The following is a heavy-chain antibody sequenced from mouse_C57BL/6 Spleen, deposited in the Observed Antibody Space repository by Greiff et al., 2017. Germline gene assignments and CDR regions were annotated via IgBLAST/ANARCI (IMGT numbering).Heavy chain of an antibody. D-gene: IGHD1-1*01. CDR1: GFNIKDYY. CDR3: ARGAYYYGSGDDYARDD. CDR2: LDPKDGET. J-gene: IGHJ4*01. Sequence: VQLQQSGAELVKPGASVKLSCTASGFNIKDYYMHWVKQRTEKGLEWIGRLDPKDGETKYAPKFQGKATITADKSSNTAYLQLSSLASEDTAGDYCARGAYYYGSGDDYARDDWGQGTSVTVSA. V-gene: IGHV14-2*01.